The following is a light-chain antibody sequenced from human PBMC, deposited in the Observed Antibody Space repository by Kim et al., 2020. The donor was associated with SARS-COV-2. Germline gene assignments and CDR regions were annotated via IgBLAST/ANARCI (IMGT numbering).Light chain of an antibody. V-gene: IGKV1-17*01. J-gene: IGKJ5*01. CDR1: QDIRND. CDR2: GAS. CDR3: LQHNSYPIT. Sequence: ASVRDRVTSTCRASQDIRNDLGGYQQNPGRAPKRLIYGASSLQSGVPSRFSGSGSGTEFTLTISSLQPEDFATYFCLQHNSYPITFGQGTRLEIK.